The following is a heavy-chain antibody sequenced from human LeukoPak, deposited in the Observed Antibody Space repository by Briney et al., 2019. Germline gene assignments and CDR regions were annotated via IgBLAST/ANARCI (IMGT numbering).Heavy chain of an antibody. CDR1: EFTVISAY. V-gene: IGHV3-53*01. CDR3: ARVPDRSGYGGAFDI. J-gene: IGHJ3*02. D-gene: IGHD3-22*01. Sequence: GGSLRLSCEASEFTVISAYMSWVRQAPGKGLEWVSDIFAGGSAYYADSVKGRFTISRDNSKNMVYLQMNSLTAEDTAVYYCARVPDRSGYGGAFDIWGQGTMVTVSS. CDR2: IFAGGSA.